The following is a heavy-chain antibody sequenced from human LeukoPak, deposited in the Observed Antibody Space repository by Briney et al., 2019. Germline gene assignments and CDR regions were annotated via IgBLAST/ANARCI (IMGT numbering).Heavy chain of an antibody. J-gene: IGHJ6*03. CDR1: RFTFSGSA. D-gene: IGHD3-10*01. Sequence: PGGSLKLSCAASRFTFSGSAIHWVRQASGKGLEWVGRIRNKANNYETAYGTSMKGRFTISRDDSKNTAYLQMNSLKSEDTAVYYCIREGRISVRRGVIIVDYYYMDVWGKGTTVTISS. V-gene: IGHV3-73*01. CDR2: IRNKANNYET. CDR3: IREGRISVRRGVIIVDYYYMDV.